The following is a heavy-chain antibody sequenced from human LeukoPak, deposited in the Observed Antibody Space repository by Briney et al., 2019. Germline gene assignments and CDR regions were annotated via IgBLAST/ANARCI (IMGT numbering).Heavy chain of an antibody. CDR2: IYPGDSDT. J-gene: IGHJ4*02. CDR3: VRLRCSGYFYGDY. D-gene: IGHD3-22*01. CDR1: GYSFTSYW. Sequence: GESLKISCKGSGYSFTSYWIGWLRQMPGKGLEWMGIIYPGDSDTRYSPSFQGPVTISADKSISTAYLQCISLKATHTSMYYRVRLRCSGYFYGDYWGQGTLVTVPS. V-gene: IGHV5-51*01.